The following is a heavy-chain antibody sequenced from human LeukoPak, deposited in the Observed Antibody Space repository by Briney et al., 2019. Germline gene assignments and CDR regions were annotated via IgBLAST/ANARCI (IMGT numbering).Heavy chain of an antibody. CDR2: ISDSSSNYI. D-gene: IGHD3-9*01. CDR1: GFTYSDYY. CDR3: ARDRTNLLAGYYFY. V-gene: IGHV3-11*05. J-gene: IGHJ4*02. Sequence: GGSLRLSCEASGFTYSDYYMSSIRQAPGKGLEWVSSISDSSSNYIYYADSVRGRFTLSRDNAKKTLYLQMNSPRAEDTAVYYCARDRTNLLAGYYFYWGQGTLVTVSS.